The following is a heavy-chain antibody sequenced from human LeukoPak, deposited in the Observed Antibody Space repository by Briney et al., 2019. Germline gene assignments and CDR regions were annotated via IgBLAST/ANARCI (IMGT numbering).Heavy chain of an antibody. CDR1: GFTFSSYA. CDR2: ISGSGGST. Sequence: GGSLRLSCAASGFTFSSYAMSWVRQAPGKGLEWVSAISGSGGSTYYADSVKGRFTISRDNSKNTLYLQMNSLRAEDTAAYYCAKDPSEQWLVRWTCYFDYWGQGTLVTVSS. D-gene: IGHD6-19*01. CDR3: AKDPSEQWLVRWTCYFDY. J-gene: IGHJ4*02. V-gene: IGHV3-23*01.